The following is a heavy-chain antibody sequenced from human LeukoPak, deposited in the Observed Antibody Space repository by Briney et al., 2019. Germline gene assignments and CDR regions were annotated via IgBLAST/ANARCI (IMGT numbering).Heavy chain of an antibody. Sequence: PSETLSLTCSVSGGSISSYYWSWIRQPPGKGLEWIGYWYYNGDTNYNPSLKSRVIVSADTSKNQISLKLSSVTTADAAVYCCARTTTSFDDWGQGTMVTVSS. J-gene: IGHJ4*02. CDR1: GGSISSYY. CDR3: ARTTTSFDD. V-gene: IGHV4-59*01. CDR2: WYYNGDT. D-gene: IGHD1-1*01.